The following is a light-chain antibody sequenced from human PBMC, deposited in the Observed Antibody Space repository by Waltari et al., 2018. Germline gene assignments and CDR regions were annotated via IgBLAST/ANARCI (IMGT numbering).Light chain of an antibody. Sequence: QSVLTQPPSVSGAPGQRVTISCTGRSSNIGAGYDVHWYQQLPGTAPKLLSYANSNRPSGVPDRFSGSKSGTSASLAITGLQAEDEADYYCQSYDSSLSAHVVFGGGTKLTVL. J-gene: IGLJ2*01. V-gene: IGLV1-40*01. CDR2: ANS. CDR3: QSYDSSLSAHVV. CDR1: SSNIGAGYD.